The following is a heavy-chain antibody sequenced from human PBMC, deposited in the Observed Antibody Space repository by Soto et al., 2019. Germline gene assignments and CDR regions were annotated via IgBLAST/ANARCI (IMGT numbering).Heavy chain of an antibody. CDR1: GFTFTSSA. CDR2: IVVGSGNT. V-gene: IGHV1-58*01. CDR3: AAFDFWSGYPSPYFDY. D-gene: IGHD3-3*01. J-gene: IGHJ4*02. Sequence: SVKVSCKASGFTFTSSAVQWVRQARGQRLEWIGWIVVGSGNTNYAQKFQERVTITRDMSTSTAYMELSSLRSEDTAVYYCAAFDFWSGYPSPYFDYWGQVTLVTVSS.